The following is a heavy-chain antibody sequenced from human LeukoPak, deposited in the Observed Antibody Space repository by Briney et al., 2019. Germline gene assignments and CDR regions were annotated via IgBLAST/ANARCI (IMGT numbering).Heavy chain of an antibody. CDR2: IFERGNT. CDR3: SSSSPRYGYNKGFDC. V-gene: IGHV4-38-2*02. Sequence: SETLSLICTVSSYSISNIHCWGWLRPRPGKGLEWIGNIFERGNTYHSRSRKGRIILPLDTPQDQFSLALSSVTAADTAVYYCSSSSPRYGYNKGFDCWVQRALV. CDR1: SYSISNIHC. J-gene: IGHJ4*02. D-gene: IGHD5-24*01.